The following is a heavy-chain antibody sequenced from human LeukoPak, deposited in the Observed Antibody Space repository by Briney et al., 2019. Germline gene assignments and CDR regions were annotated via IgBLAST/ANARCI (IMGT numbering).Heavy chain of an antibody. Sequence: SETLSLTCTVSGGSISSYYWSWIRQPPGKGLEWIGYIYYSGSTNYNPSLKSRVTISVDTSKNQFSLKLSSVTAADTAVYYCARGDFWSGYPGYYYYMDVWGKGTTVTVSS. CDR1: GGSISSYY. CDR2: IYYSGST. CDR3: ARGDFWSGYPGYYYYMDV. J-gene: IGHJ6*03. D-gene: IGHD3-3*01. V-gene: IGHV4-59*01.